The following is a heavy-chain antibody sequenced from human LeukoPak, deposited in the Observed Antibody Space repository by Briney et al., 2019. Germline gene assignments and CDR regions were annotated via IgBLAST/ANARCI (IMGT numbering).Heavy chain of an antibody. V-gene: IGHV7-4-1*02. CDR1: GGTFSSYA. CDR2: INTNTGNP. Sequence: ASVKVSCKASGGTFSSYAISWVRQAPGQGLEWMGWINTNTGNPTYAQGFTGRFVFSLDTSVSTAYLQISSLKAEDTAVYYCARSRISTWDFWSGYYLDYWGQGTLVTVSS. D-gene: IGHD3-3*01. CDR3: ARSRISTWDFWSGYYLDY. J-gene: IGHJ4*02.